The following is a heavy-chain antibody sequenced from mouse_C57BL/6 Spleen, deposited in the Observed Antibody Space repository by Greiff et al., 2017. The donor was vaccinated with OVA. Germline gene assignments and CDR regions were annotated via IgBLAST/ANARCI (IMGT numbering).Heavy chain of an antibody. CDR3: ARGGYSREYYFDY. Sequence: QVQLQQPGAELVMPGASVKLSCKASGYTFTSYWMHWVKQRPGQGLEWIGEIDPSDSYTNYNQKFKGKSTLTVDKSSSTAYMQLSSLTSEDSAVYYCARGGYSREYYFDYWGQGTTLTVSS. J-gene: IGHJ2*01. V-gene: IGHV1-69*01. CDR1: GYTFTSYW. D-gene: IGHD2-12*01. CDR2: IDPSDSYT.